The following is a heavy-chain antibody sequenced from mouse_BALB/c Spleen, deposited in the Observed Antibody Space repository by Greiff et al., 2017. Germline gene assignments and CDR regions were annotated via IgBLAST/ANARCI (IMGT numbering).Heavy chain of an antibody. CDR3: ARHRGDYERSSMDY. CDR1: GFAFSSYD. J-gene: IGHJ4*01. V-gene: IGHV5-12-1*01. D-gene: IGHD2-4*01. Sequence: EVKLVESGGGLVKPGGSLKLSCAASGFAFSSYDMSWVRQTPEKRLEWVAYISSGGGSTYYPDTVKGRFTISRDNAKNTLYLQMSSLKSEDTAMYYCARHRGDYERSSMDYWGQGTSVTVSS. CDR2: ISSGGGST.